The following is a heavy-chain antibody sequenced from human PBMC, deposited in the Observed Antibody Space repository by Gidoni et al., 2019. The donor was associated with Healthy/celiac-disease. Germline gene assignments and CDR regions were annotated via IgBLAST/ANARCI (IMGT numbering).Heavy chain of an antibody. CDR2: IYYSGST. Sequence: QVQLQESGPGLVKPSETLSLTCTVSGGSISSYYWRWIRQPPGKGLEWIGYIYYSGSTNYNPSLTSRVTISVDTSKNQFSLKLSSVTAADTAVYYCARDGGVKELWIGGLDYWGQGTLVTVSS. V-gene: IGHV4-59*01. CDR1: GGSISSYY. J-gene: IGHJ4*02. CDR3: ARDGGVKELWIGGLDY. D-gene: IGHD3-10*01.